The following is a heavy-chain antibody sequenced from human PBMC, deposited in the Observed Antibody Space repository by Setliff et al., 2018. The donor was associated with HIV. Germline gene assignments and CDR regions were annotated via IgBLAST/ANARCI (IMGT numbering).Heavy chain of an antibody. Sequence: SSETLSLTCTVSGGSISSGSYYWSWIRQHAGKGLEWIGRIYTSGSTNYNPSLKSRVTISVDTSKNQVSLELSSASAADTAVYYCARAGYYSGWSGLDIWGQGTMVTVSS. D-gene: IGHD6-19*01. J-gene: IGHJ3*02. CDR2: IYTSGST. CDR3: ARAGYYSGWSGLDI. V-gene: IGHV4-61*02. CDR1: GGSISSGSYY.